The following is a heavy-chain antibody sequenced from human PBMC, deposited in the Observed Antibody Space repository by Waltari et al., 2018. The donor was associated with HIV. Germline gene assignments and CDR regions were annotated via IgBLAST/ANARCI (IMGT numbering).Heavy chain of an antibody. J-gene: IGHJ4*02. D-gene: IGHD3-16*01. Sequence: QLHLQESSPGLVKPSETLSLTCSVSGASISSSSYYWAWIRQPPGKGLEWIGAIYYSGPAYYNPSVKSRFSASLDASKNELSLKLTSVTATDTALYYCARLRFHSLYYFDSWGPGILVTVSS. CDR2: IYYSGPA. V-gene: IGHV4-39*01. CDR1: GASISSSSYY. CDR3: ARLRFHSLYYFDS.